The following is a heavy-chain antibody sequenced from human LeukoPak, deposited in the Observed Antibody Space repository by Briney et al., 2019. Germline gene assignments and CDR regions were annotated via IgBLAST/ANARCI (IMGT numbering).Heavy chain of an antibody. CDR3: AREFHVPYYDILTGYYNYWFDP. Sequence: ASVKVSCKASGYTFTSYGISWVRQAPGQGLEWMGWISAYNGNTNYEQKLQGRVTMTTDTSTSTAYMELRSLRSDDTAVYYCAREFHVPYYDILTGYYNYWFDPWGQGTLVTVSS. V-gene: IGHV1-18*01. D-gene: IGHD3-9*01. CDR1: GYTFTSYG. CDR2: ISAYNGNT. J-gene: IGHJ5*02.